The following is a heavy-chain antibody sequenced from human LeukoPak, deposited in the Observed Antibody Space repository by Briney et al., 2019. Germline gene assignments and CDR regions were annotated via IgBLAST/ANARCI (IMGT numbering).Heavy chain of an antibody. D-gene: IGHD3-22*01. CDR2: IRSKANSYAT. V-gene: IGHV3-73*01. CDR3: TRPGTMTNSGY. Sequence: GGSLRLSCAASGFTFSGSAMHWVRQASGKGLEWVGRIRSKANSYATAYAASVKGRFTISRDDSKNTAYLQMNSLKTEDTAVYYCTRPGTMTNSGYWGQGTLVTVFS. J-gene: IGHJ4*02. CDR1: GFTFSGSA.